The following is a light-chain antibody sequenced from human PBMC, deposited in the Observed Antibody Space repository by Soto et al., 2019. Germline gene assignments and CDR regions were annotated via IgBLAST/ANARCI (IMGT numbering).Light chain of an antibody. CDR2: DAS. CDR1: QGVSSS. J-gene: IGKJ5*01. CDR3: QQRSNWPPIT. V-gene: IGKV3-11*01. Sequence: EIVLTQSPATLSLSPGERATLSCRASQGVSSSLAWYHQNPGQAPRLLIYDASNRATGIPARFSGSGSGTDFTLTISSLEPEDFAVYYCQQRSNWPPITFGQGTRLEIK.